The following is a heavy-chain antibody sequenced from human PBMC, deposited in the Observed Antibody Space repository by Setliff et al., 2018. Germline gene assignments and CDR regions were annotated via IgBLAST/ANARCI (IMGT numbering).Heavy chain of an antibody. J-gene: IGHJ4*02. CDR2: IYHSGGT. Sequence: PSETLSLTCTVSGDSINNFSWTWIRQPPGKGLEWIGYIYHSGGTSYNPSLKSRVTISVDTSKNQFSLNLSSVTAADTAVYYCARGQATSSRSSLVYWGQGILVTVSS. V-gene: IGHV4-59*01. CDR3: ARGQATSSRSSLVY. D-gene: IGHD6-6*01. CDR1: GDSINNFS.